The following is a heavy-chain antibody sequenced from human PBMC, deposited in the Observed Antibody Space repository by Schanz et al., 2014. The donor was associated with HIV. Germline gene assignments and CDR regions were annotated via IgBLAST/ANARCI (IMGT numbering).Heavy chain of an antibody. CDR2: IKRDESEK. V-gene: IGHV3-7*01. CDR1: GFTFGIFW. D-gene: IGHD1-26*01. CDR3: VLPSAKIVGGLGEHYFDH. J-gene: IGHJ4*02. Sequence: EVHLEESGGDLVQRGGSLRLSCAASGFTFGIFWMNWVRQAPGKGLEWVANIKRDESEKYYADSVKGRFTISRDNAKNSLYLQMNSLRAEDTAVYYCVLPSAKIVGGLGEHYFDHWGQGTLVTVSS.